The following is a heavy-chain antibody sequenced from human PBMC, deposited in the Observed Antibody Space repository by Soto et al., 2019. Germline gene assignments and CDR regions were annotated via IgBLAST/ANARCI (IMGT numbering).Heavy chain of an antibody. V-gene: IGHV3-21*01. CDR3: ARDLVGAPSSDY. CDR1: GFTFSSYS. CDR2: ISSSSSYI. Sequence: GESLKISCAASGFTFSSYSMNWVRQAPGKGLEWVSSISSSSSYIYYADSMKGRFTISRDNAKNSLYLQMNSLRAEDTAVYYCARDLVGAPSSDYWGQGTLVTV. D-gene: IGHD1-26*01. J-gene: IGHJ4*02.